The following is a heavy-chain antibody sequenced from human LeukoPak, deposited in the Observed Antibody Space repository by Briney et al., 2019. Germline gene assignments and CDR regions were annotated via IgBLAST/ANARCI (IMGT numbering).Heavy chain of an antibody. V-gene: IGHV3-11*04. CDR2: ISSSGSTI. CDR3: ARVEKSYSSSWYNFDY. J-gene: IGHJ4*02. Sequence: GGALRLSCAASGFTFSDYYMSWIRQAPGKGLEWVSYISSSGSTIYYADSVKGRFTISRDNAKNSLYLQMNSLRAEDTAVYYCARVEKSYSSSWYNFDYWGQGTLVTVSS. CDR1: GFTFSDYY. D-gene: IGHD6-13*01.